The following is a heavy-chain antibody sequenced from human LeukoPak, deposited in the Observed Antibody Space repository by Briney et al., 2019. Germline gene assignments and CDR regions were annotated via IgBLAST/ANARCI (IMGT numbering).Heavy chain of an antibody. CDR2: IGGSGGNT. D-gene: IGHD1-1*01. CDR1: GFTFSSYA. CDR3: ARWGTYGFDY. Sequence: PGGSLRLSCAASGFTFSSYAMSWVRQAPGKGLEWVSAIGGSGGNTYYADSVKGRFTISRDNSKNTLYLQMNSLRAEDTAVYYCARWGTYGFDYWGQGTLVTVSS. V-gene: IGHV3-23*01. J-gene: IGHJ4*02.